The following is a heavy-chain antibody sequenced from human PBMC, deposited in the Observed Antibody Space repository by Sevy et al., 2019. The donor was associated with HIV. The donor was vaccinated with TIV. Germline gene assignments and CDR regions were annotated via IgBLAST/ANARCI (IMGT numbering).Heavy chain of an antibody. CDR1: GYSFTSFW. CDR3: VRLPPYYDNLRGYFDH. CDR2: IYPGDSDT. D-gene: IGHD3-9*01. V-gene: IGHV5-51*01. J-gene: IGHJ4*02. Sequence: GESLKISCKGSGYSFTSFWIGWVRQMPGKGLEWMGIIYPGDSDTRYSPSFQGHVTISFDQFIDVAYLQWGSLKASDSAMYYCVRLPPYYDNLRGYFDHWGQGTLVTVSS.